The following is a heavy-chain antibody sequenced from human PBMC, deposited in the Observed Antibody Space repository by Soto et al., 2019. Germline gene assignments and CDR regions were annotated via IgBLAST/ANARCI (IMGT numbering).Heavy chain of an antibody. CDR2: IYPGDSDT. J-gene: IGHJ4*02. Sequence: GESLKISCKGSGYGFTSYWIGWVCQMPGKGLEWMGIIYPGDSDTRYSPSFQGQVTISADKSISTAYLQWSSLKASDTAMYYCARPVQDCSGGSCYLSYYFDYWGQGTLVTVSS. CDR1: GYGFTSYW. D-gene: IGHD2-15*01. CDR3: ARPVQDCSGGSCYLSYYFDY. V-gene: IGHV5-51*01.